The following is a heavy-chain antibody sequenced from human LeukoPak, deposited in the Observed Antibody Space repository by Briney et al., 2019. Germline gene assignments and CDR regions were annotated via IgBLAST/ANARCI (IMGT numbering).Heavy chain of an antibody. D-gene: IGHD1-26*01. CDR1: GGSISIYH. CDR3: ARDYGGSGSYQWFDP. J-gene: IGHJ5*02. CDR2: IYYSGST. Sequence: SETLSLTCTVSGGSISIYHWSWIRQPPGRGLEWIGYIYYSGSTNYNPSLKSRVTISVDTSKNQFSLKLSSVTAADTAVYYCARDYGGSGSYQWFDPWGQGTLVTVSS. V-gene: IGHV4-59*01.